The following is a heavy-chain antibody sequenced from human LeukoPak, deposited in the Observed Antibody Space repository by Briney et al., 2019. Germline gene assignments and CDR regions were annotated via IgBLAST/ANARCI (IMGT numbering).Heavy chain of an antibody. Sequence: ASVKVPCKVSGYTLTELSMHWVRQAPGKGLEWMGGFDPEDGETIYAQKFQGRVTMTEDTSTDTAYMELSSLRSEDTAVYYCATTWYSGSHLDYWGQGTLVTVSS. D-gene: IGHD1-26*01. CDR3: ATTWYSGSHLDY. CDR2: FDPEDGET. V-gene: IGHV1-24*01. J-gene: IGHJ4*02. CDR1: GYTLTELS.